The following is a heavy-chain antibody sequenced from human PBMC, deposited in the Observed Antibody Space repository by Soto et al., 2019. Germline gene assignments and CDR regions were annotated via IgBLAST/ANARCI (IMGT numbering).Heavy chain of an antibody. CDR1: GFTFSSYS. CDR3: AKDYEVVVIAAFDI. CDR2: ISGSGGST. Sequence: AGGSLILSCAASGFTFSSYSMSWVRQAPGKGLEWVSAISGSGGSTYYADSVKGRFTISRDNSKNTLYLQMNSLRAEDTAVYYCAKDYEVVVIAAFDIWGQGTMVTVSS. J-gene: IGHJ3*02. V-gene: IGHV3-23*01. D-gene: IGHD3-22*01.